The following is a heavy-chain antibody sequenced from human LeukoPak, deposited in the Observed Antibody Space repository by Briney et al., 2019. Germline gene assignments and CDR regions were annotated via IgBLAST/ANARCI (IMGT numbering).Heavy chain of an antibody. J-gene: IGHJ4*02. CDR1: GFTLSDYY. Sequence: PGGSLRLSCAASGFTLSDYYMSWIRQAPGKGLEWVSYISSSSSYTNYADSVKGRFTISRDDSKNTPYLQMNSLRAEDTAVYYCAKGAWLDYWGQGTLVTVSS. CDR2: ISSSSSYT. CDR3: AKGAWLDY. V-gene: IGHV3-11*05.